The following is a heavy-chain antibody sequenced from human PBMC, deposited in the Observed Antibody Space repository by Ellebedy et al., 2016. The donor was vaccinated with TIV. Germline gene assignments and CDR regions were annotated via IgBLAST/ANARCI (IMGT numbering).Heavy chain of an antibody. CDR3: ATDVRFGELLRAEYFQH. V-gene: IGHV1-69*13. J-gene: IGHJ1*01. D-gene: IGHD3-10*01. CDR1: GYTFTSYA. CDR2: IIPIFGTA. Sequence: SVKVSXXASGYTFTSYAISWVRQAPGQGLEWMGGIIPIFGTANYAQKFQGRVTITADESTSTAYMELSSLRSEDTAVYYCATDVRFGELLRAEYFQHWGQGTLVTVSS.